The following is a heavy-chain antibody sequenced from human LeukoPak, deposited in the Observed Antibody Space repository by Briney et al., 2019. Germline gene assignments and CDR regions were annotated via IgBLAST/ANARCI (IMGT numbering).Heavy chain of an antibody. CDR1: GGSISSANYY. V-gene: IGHV4-61*02. D-gene: IGHD6-6*01. J-gene: IGHJ5*02. CDR3: ARGGKQLIPEDWFDP. CDR2: IYTSGST. Sequence: KPSETLSLTCNVSGGSISSANYYWSWIRQPAGKGLEWIGRIYTSGSTNYNPSLKGRVTISVDPSKNQFFLKLSSVTAVDTAMYYCARGGKQLIPEDWFDPWGQGILVTVSS.